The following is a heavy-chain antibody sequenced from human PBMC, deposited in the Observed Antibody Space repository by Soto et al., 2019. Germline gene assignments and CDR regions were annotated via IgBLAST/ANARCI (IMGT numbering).Heavy chain of an antibody. CDR1: GFTFSSYA. CDR2: ISGSGGST. J-gene: IGHJ3*02. Sequence: EVQLLESGGGLVQPGGSLRLSCAASGFTFSSYAMSWVRQAPGKGLEWVSAISGSGGSTYYADSVKGRFTISRDNSKNTLYLQMNSLRAEDTAVYYCVKDRFVGGSYDDAFDIWGQGTMVTVSS. V-gene: IGHV3-23*01. CDR3: VKDRFVGGSYDDAFDI. D-gene: IGHD1-26*01.